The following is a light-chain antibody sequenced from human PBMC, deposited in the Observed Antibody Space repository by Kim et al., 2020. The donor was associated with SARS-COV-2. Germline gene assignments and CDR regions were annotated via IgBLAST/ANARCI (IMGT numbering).Light chain of an antibody. CDR2: KDT. CDR1: AFPKKS. CDR3: QSADISDTFWV. J-gene: IGLJ3*02. Sequence: SPGPTARITSSGGAFPKKSAYWFPQKQGQAPVCVMSKDTERPSGIPERFSGSTSGTTVTLTISGVQAEDEGDYYCQSADISDTFWVFGGGTKVTVL. V-gene: IGLV3-25*03.